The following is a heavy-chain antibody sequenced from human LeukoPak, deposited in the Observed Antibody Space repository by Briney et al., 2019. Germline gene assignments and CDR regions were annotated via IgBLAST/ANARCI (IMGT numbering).Heavy chain of an antibody. CDR1: GFTFSGSA. D-gene: IGHD6-13*01. V-gene: IGHV3-73*01. CDR3: AKPPGYSSSWFSLFDF. Sequence: GGSLRLSCAASGFTFSGSAMHWVRQASGKGLEWVGRIRSKANSYATAYAASVKGRFTISRDDSKNTAYLQMNSLKTEDTAVYYCAKPPGYSSSWFSLFDFWGQGTLVTVSS. J-gene: IGHJ4*02. CDR2: IRSKANSYAT.